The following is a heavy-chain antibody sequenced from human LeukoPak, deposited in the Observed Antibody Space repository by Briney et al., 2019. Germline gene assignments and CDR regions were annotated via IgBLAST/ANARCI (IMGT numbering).Heavy chain of an antibody. J-gene: IGHJ4*02. V-gene: IGHV3-30*02. D-gene: IGHD6-19*01. CDR1: GFTFSSYG. CDR2: IRSDGSNK. Sequence: PGGSLRLSCAASGFTFSSYGMHWVRQAPGKGLKWVAFIRSDGSNKYYADSVKGRFTISRDNSKNTLYLQMNSLRAEDTAVYYCARILSSGWHNFDYWGQGTLVTVSS. CDR3: ARILSSGWHNFDY.